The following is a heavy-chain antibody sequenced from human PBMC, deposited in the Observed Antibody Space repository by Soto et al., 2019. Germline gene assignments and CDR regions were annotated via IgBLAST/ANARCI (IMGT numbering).Heavy chain of an antibody. Sequence: EVQLVESGGGLVRPGGSLRLSCAASGFTFSSYEMNWVRQAPGKGLEWVSYISSSGSTIYYADSVKGRFTISRDNAKKSLYLQMNSLRDEDTAVYYCARELGGYSSSWYYFDYWGQGTLVTGSS. J-gene: IGHJ4*02. D-gene: IGHD6-13*01. CDR3: ARELGGYSSSWYYFDY. CDR1: GFTFSSYE. CDR2: ISSSGSTI. V-gene: IGHV3-48*03.